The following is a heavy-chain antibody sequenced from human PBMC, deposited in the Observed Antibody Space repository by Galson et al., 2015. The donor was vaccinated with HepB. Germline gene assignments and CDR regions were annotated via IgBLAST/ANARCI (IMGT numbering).Heavy chain of an antibody. Sequence: SVKVSCKASGYTFTTYDINWVRQATGQGLEWMGWMHPNSGDTGYAQKFQGRVTMTRNTPINTAYMELSSLRSEDTAVYYCARNTANDYWGQGTLVTVSS. J-gene: IGHJ4*02. V-gene: IGHV1-8*01. CDR2: MHPNSGDT. CDR1: GYTFTTYD. CDR3: ARNTANDY.